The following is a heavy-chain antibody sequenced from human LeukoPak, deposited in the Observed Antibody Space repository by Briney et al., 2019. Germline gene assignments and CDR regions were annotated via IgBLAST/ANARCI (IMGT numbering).Heavy chain of an antibody. J-gene: IGHJ5*02. D-gene: IGHD6-13*01. CDR1: GGSISSSSYY. CDR2: IYYSGST. V-gene: IGHV4-39*01. CDR3: ARQKRYSSSNWFDP. Sequence: SPSETLSLTCTVSGGSISSSSYYWGWIRQPPGKGLEWIGSIYYSGSTYYNPSLKSRVTISVDTSKNQFSLKLSSVTAADTAVYYCARQKRYSSSNWFDPWGQGTLVTVSS.